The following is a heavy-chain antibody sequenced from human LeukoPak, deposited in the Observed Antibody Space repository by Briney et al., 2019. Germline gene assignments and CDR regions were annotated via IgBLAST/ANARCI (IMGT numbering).Heavy chain of an antibody. CDR1: GYSFTSYW. CDR2: IYPGDSDT. Sequence: GGSLKISYKGSGYSFTSYWIGWVRQMPGKGLEWMGIIYPGDSDTRYSPSFQGQVTISADKSISTAYLQWSSLKASDTAMYYCARRPYLYYYDSSGYYQLPAVDFDYWGQGTLVTVSS. D-gene: IGHD3-22*01. J-gene: IGHJ4*02. CDR3: ARRPYLYYYDSSGYYQLPAVDFDY. V-gene: IGHV5-51*01.